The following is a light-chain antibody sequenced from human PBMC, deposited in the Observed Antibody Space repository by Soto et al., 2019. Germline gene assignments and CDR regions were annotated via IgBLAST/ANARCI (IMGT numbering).Light chain of an antibody. CDR2: AAS. CDR1: QSISRW. J-gene: IGKJ1*01. Sequence: DIQMTQSLASVSVSVGDRVSITCRAIQSISRWLAWYQQRPGKAPNLLIYAASNLQSGVPSRFSGSGSGTDLTLTISSLQPEDFATYYCQQANIFPPTFGQGTKVEIK. V-gene: IGKV1-12*01. CDR3: QQANIFPPT.